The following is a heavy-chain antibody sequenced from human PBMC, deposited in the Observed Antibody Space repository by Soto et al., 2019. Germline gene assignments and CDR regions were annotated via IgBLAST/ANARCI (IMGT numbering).Heavy chain of an antibody. CDR2: IIPILGIA. CDR3: AREQPSGSSSWLGWFDP. CDR1: GGTFSSYT. Sequence: GASVKVSCKASGGTFSSYTISWVRQAPGQGLEWMGRIIPILGIANYAQKFQGRVTITADKSTSTAYMELSSLRSEDTAVYYCAREQPSGSSSWLGWFDPWGQGTLVTVSS. D-gene: IGHD6-13*01. V-gene: IGHV1-69*04. J-gene: IGHJ5*02.